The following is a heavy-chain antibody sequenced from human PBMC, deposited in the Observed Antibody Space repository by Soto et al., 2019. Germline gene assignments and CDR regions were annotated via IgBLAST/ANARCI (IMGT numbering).Heavy chain of an antibody. CDR1: GFTFSSYG. CDR3: AKEEPQKRIIDY. D-gene: IGHD2-15*01. V-gene: IGHV3-30*18. J-gene: IGHJ4*02. CDR2: ISYDGSNK. Sequence: QVQLVESGGGVVQPGWSLRLSCAASGFTFSSYGMHWVRQAPGKGLEWVAVISYDGSNKYYADSVKGRFTISRDNSKNTLYLQMNSLRAEDTAVYYCAKEEPQKRIIDYWGQGTLVTVSS.